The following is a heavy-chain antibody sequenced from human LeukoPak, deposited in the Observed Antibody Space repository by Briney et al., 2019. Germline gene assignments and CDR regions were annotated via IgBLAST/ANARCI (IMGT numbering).Heavy chain of an antibody. CDR1: GFTFSNAW. Sequence: PGGSLRLSCAASGFTFSNAWMSWVRQAPGKGLEWVSVIYSGGSTYYADSVKGRFTISRDNSKNTLYLQMNSLRAEDTAVYYCARDRGGYYYDSSGYYDYWGQGTLVTVSS. CDR3: ARDRGGYYYDSSGYYDY. J-gene: IGHJ4*02. CDR2: IYSGGST. D-gene: IGHD3-22*01. V-gene: IGHV3-53*01.